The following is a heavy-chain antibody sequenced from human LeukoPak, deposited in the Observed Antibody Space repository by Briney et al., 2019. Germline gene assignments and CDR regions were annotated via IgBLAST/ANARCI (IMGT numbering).Heavy chain of an antibody. J-gene: IGHJ5*02. D-gene: IGHD6-6*01. CDR3: ARNIGDSSSNWFDP. V-gene: IGHV3-30-3*01. Sequence: PGGSLKLSCAASGFTFSSYAMHWVRQAPGKGLEWVAVISYDGSNKYYADSVKGRFTISRDNSKNTLYLQMNSLRDEDTAVYYCARNIGDSSSNWFDPWGQGTLVTVSS. CDR1: GFTFSSYA. CDR2: ISYDGSNK.